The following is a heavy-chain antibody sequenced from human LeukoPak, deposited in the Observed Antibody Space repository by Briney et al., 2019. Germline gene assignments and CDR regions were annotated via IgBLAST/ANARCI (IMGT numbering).Heavy chain of an antibody. CDR1: GDSINSGTYY. Sequence: AETLCLTCTVPGDSINSGTYYWGRIRQPPGQGLEGIGSIYYSGTTYYNPSLKGRFTISVDMSKKQFSLNLNSVTAADPAVYYCAPYCSGGSCTGYVQYWGQGTLVTVSS. CDR3: APYCSGGSCTGYVQY. J-gene: IGHJ1*01. V-gene: IGHV4-39*01. CDR2: IYYSGTT. D-gene: IGHD2-15*01.